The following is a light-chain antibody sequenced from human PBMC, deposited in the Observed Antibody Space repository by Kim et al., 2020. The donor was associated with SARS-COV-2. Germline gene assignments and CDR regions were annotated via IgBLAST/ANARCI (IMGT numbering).Light chain of an antibody. V-gene: IGKV3-20*01. CDR3: QQYGSSLWT. J-gene: IGKJ1*01. CDR2: GAS. Sequence: SPGERAALSCRASQSVSSSYLAWYQHKPGQAPRLLIYGASSRATGIPDRFSGSGSGTDFTLTVSRLEPEDFAVYYCQQYGSSLWTFGQGTKVDIK. CDR1: QSVSSSY.